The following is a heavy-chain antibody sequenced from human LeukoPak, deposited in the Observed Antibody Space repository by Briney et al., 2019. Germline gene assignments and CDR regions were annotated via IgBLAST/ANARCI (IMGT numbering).Heavy chain of an antibody. D-gene: IGHD5-24*01. CDR1: GGTFSSYA. Sequence: SVKVSCKASGGTFSSYAISWVRQAPGQGLEWMGRIIPIFGTANYAQKFQGRVTITTDESTSTAYMELSSLRSEDTAVYYCAIGRWLQGPFDYWSQATLVTVSS. V-gene: IGHV1-69*05. CDR2: IIPIFGTA. J-gene: IGHJ4*02. CDR3: AIGRWLQGPFDY.